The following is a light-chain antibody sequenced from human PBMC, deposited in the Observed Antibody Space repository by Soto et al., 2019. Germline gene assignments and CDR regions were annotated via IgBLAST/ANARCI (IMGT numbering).Light chain of an antibody. V-gene: IGLV3-21*04. CDR3: QVWDSGSDHVV. CDR1: NVGSKS. Sequence: SYELTQPPSVSVAPGKTARITCGGNNVGSKSVHWYQQKPGQAPVLVIYSDSDRPSAIPERFSGSNSGNTATLTINRVEAGDEADYYCQVWDSGSDHVVFGGGTEVTVL. CDR2: SDS. J-gene: IGLJ3*02.